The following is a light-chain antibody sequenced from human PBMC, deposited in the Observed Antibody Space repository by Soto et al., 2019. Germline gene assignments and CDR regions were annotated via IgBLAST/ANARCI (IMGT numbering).Light chain of an antibody. Sequence: DIQMTQSPSSLSASVGDRVTITCRASQRISNLLNWYQHKPGKAPKLLIYGTSTLQSGVPSRFSGSGSGTDFTLTISSLQLEDFATYYCQQSYSSSWTFGQGTKVEIK. V-gene: IGKV1-39*01. CDR1: QRISNL. CDR3: QQSYSSSWT. J-gene: IGKJ1*01. CDR2: GTS.